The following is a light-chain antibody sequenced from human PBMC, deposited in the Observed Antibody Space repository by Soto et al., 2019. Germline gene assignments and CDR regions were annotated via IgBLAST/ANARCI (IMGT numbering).Light chain of an antibody. CDR2: EVS. V-gene: IGLV2-14*01. CDR3: SSYTSSSTRV. Sequence: QSALTQPASVSGSPGQSITISCTGTSSGVGSYNYVSWYQQHPGKAPKLMIYEVSNRPSGVSNRFSGSKSGNTASLTTSGLQTEDEADYYCSSYTSSSTRVFGTGTKVTVL. CDR1: SSGVGSYNY. J-gene: IGLJ1*01.